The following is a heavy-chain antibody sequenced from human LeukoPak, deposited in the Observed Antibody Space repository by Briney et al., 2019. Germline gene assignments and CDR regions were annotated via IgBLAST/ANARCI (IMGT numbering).Heavy chain of an antibody. CDR2: INSNRGNT. CDR1: GYTFTNYD. CDR3: ARGYIGVAGPPNWFDP. Sequence: GASVKVSCKASGYTFTNYDINWVRQATGQGLEWMGWINSNRGNTGCAQKFQGRVSMTRNTSISTAYMELGSLRSEDTAVYYCARGYIGVAGPPNWFDPWGQGTLVTVSS. V-gene: IGHV1-8*01. D-gene: IGHD6-19*01. J-gene: IGHJ5*02.